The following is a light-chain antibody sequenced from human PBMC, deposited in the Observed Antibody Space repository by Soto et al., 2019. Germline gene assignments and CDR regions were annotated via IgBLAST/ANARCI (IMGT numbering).Light chain of an antibody. J-gene: IGKJ2*04. CDR3: QQTYSTLGS. CDR1: QTITNW. CDR2: DAS. V-gene: IGKV1-5*01. Sequence: DIQMTQSPSILSASVGDRVTITCRSSQTITNWLAWYQQKPGKAPRLLIYDASSLESWVPSRFSGSGSGTEFTLTISSLQSEDFATYYCQQTYSTLGSFGQGTKLEIK.